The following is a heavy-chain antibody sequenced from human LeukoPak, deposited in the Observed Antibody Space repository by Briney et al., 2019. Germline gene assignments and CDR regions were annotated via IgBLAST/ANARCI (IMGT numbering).Heavy chain of an antibody. Sequence: GGSLRLSCAASGFTFSSYGMHWVRQAPGKGLEWVAVISYDGSNKYYADSVKGRFTLSRDNSKNTLYLQMNSLRAEDTAVYYCAKEMATHDAFDIWGQGTMVTVSS. J-gene: IGHJ3*02. CDR2: ISYDGSNK. CDR1: GFTFSSYG. CDR3: AKEMATHDAFDI. V-gene: IGHV3-30*18. D-gene: IGHD2-8*01.